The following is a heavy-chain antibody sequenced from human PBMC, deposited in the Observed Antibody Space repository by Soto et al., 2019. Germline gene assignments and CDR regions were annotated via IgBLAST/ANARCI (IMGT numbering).Heavy chain of an antibody. CDR1: GYSISSGYY. J-gene: IGHJ3*02. Sequence: LSLTCAVSGYSISSGYYWGWIRQPPGKGLEWIGSIYHSGSTYYNPSLKSRVTISVDTSKNQFSLKLSSVTAADTAVYYCARAPVGATFGAFDIWGQGTMVTVSS. V-gene: IGHV4-38-2*01. CDR3: ARAPVGATFGAFDI. CDR2: IYHSGST. D-gene: IGHD1-26*01.